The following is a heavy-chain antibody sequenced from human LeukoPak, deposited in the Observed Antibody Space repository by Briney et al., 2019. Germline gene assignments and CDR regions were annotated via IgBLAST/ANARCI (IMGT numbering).Heavy chain of an antibody. CDR3: ARDIEGYSSGWPYYYGMDV. J-gene: IGHJ6*02. Sequence: ASVKVSCKVSGYTLTELSMHWVRQAPGKGLEWMGGFDPEDGETIYAQKFQGRVTMTEDTSTDTAYMELSSLRSEDTAVYYCARDIEGYSSGWPYYYGMDVWGQGTTVTVSS. CDR2: FDPEDGET. V-gene: IGHV1-24*01. CDR1: GYTLTELS. D-gene: IGHD6-19*01.